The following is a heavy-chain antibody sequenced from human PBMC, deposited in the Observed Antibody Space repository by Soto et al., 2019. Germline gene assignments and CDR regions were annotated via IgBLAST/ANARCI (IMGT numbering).Heavy chain of an antibody. Sequence: SVKVSCKVSGYTLTELSMHWVRQAPGKGLEWMGGFDPEDGETIYAQKFQGRVTMTEDTSTDTAYMELSSLRSEDTAVYYCATSRGYPFTLHFDYWGQGTLVTVSS. J-gene: IGHJ4*02. CDR3: ATSRGYPFTLHFDY. V-gene: IGHV1-24*01. CDR2: FDPEDGET. CDR1: GYTLTELS. D-gene: IGHD3-16*02.